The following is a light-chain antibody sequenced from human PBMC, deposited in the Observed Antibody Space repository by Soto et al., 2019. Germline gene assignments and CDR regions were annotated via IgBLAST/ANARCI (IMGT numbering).Light chain of an antibody. J-gene: IGKJ1*01. CDR3: QQYGSSPGT. CDR2: GAS. CDR1: QSVSSSY. Sequence: EIVLTQSPGTLSLSPGERATLSCRASQSVSSSYLAWYQQKPGQAPRLLIYGASSRATGIPDRFSGSGSVTDFTLTISILEPEDLAVYYCQQYGSSPGTFGQGTKVEIK. V-gene: IGKV3-20*01.